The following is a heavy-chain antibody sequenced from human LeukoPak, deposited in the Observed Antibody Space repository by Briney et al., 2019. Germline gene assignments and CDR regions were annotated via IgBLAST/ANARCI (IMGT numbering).Heavy chain of an antibody. Sequence: EASVKVSCKASGYTFTGYYMHWVRQAPGQGLEWMGWINPNSGGTNYAQKFQGRVTMTTDTSTSTAHTELRSLRSDDTAVYYCARQGYSGHSQGAADYWGQGTLVTVSS. CDR1: GYTFTGYY. CDR3: ARQGYSGHSQGAADY. V-gene: IGHV1-2*02. D-gene: IGHD4-23*01. CDR2: INPNSGGT. J-gene: IGHJ4*02.